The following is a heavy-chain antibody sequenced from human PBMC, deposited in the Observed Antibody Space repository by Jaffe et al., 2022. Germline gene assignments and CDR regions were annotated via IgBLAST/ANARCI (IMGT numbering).Heavy chain of an antibody. Sequence: QVQLVQSGAEVKKPGSSVKVSCKASGGTFSSYAISWVRQAPGQGLEWMGGIIPIFGTANYAQKFQGRVTITTDESTSTAYMELSSLRSEDTAVYYCARDRYYDSSGYYYEYYFDYWGQGTLVTVSS. CDR3: ARDRYYDSSGYYYEYYFDY. D-gene: IGHD3-22*01. V-gene: IGHV1-69*05. CDR1: GGTFSSYA. J-gene: IGHJ4*02. CDR2: IIPIFGTA.